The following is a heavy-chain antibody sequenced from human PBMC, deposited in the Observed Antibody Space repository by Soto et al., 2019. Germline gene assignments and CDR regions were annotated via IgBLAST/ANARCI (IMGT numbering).Heavy chain of an antibody. CDR1: GYIFTTYG. D-gene: IGHD1-1*01. Sequence: QVHLVQSGAEVKKPGASVKVSCKGSGYIFTTYGITWVRQAPGQGLEWMGWISAHNGNTNYAQKLQGRVTVTRDTSTSTAYMALRNLGSDDTAVYYCARGRYGDYWGQGALVTVSS. J-gene: IGHJ4*02. CDR2: ISAHNGNT. V-gene: IGHV1-18*01. CDR3: ARGRYGDY.